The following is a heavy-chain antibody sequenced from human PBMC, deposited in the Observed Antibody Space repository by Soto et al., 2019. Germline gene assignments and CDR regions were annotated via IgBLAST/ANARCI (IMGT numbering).Heavy chain of an antibody. Sequence: QVQLVQSGDEVRKPGSSVKVSCRASGDTFKNYAISWVRQAPGQGLEWMGGIIPIFGKTDYAQTFHGRVTINGDESTYTAHMELRGLRSDDTALYYCATSGYNYGPFDYWGRGLLVTVSS. CDR3: ATSGYNYGPFDY. V-gene: IGHV1-69*01. CDR1: GDTFKNYA. J-gene: IGHJ4*01. CDR2: IIPIFGKT. D-gene: IGHD2-15*01.